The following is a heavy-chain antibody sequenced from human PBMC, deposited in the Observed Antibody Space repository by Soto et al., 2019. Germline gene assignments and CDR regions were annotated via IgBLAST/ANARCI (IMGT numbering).Heavy chain of an antibody. CDR1: GGSFSGYY. D-gene: IGHD2-15*01. CDR3: ARESSSRAGNIVVVVAATGSGAFDI. Sequence: QVQLQQWGAGLLKPSETLSLTCAVYGGSFSGYYWSWIRQPPGKGLEWSGEINHSGSTNYNPSLKSRVTISVDTSKNQFSLKLSSVTAADTAVYYCARESSSRAGNIVVVVAATGSGAFDIWGQGTMVTVSS. CDR2: INHSGST. V-gene: IGHV4-34*01. J-gene: IGHJ3*02.